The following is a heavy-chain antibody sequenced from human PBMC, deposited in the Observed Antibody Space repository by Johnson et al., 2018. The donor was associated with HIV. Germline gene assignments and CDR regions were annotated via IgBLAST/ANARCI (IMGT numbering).Heavy chain of an antibody. V-gene: IGHV3-20*04. J-gene: IGHJ3*02. Sequence: VQLVESGGGVVRPGGSLRLSCAASGFTFDDYGMSWVRQAPGKGLEWVSAIKWKGGSTDYAASVKGRFTISRDNAKKSLYLQMNSLRAEDTALYYCARVNSAAAFDIWGQGTMVTVSS. CDR1: GFTFDDYG. D-gene: IGHD1-1*01. CDR2: IKWKGGST. CDR3: ARVNSAAAFDI.